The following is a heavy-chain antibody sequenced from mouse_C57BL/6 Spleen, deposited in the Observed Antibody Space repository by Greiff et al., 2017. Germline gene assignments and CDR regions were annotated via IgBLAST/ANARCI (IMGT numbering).Heavy chain of an antibody. J-gene: IGHJ2*01. V-gene: IGHV1-67*01. CDR3: ARGVTGTNYFDY. CDR1: GYTFTDYA. Sequence: QVQLKESGPELVRPGVSVKISCKGSGYTFTDYAVHWVKQSHAKSLEWSGVISTYYGDARYNQKFKDKATMTVDKSSSTAYMELARLTSEDSAVYYCARGVTGTNYFDYWGQGTTLTVSS. CDR2: ISTYYGDA. D-gene: IGHD4-1*01.